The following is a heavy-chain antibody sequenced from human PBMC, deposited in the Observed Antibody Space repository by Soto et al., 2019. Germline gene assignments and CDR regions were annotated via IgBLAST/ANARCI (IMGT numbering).Heavy chain of an antibody. D-gene: IGHD2-2*01. CDR1: GGSISSGGYS. CDR2: IYHSGST. V-gene: IGHV4-30-2*01. J-gene: IGHJ5*02. Sequence: PWETLSLTCAVSGGSISSGGYSWSWIRQPPGKGLEWIGYIYHSGSTYYNPSLKSRVTISVDRSKNQFSLRLTSVTAADTAVYYCATGRSEVVPGAMDTWGRGPLVTVST. CDR3: ATGRSEVVPGAMDT.